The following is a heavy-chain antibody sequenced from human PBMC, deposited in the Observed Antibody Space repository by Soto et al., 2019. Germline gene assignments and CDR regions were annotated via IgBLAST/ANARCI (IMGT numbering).Heavy chain of an antibody. V-gene: IGHV3-33*01. CDR1: GFTFSSYG. CDR3: ARDREYSSSPNYYYYGMDF. Sequence: PGGSLRLSCAASGFTFSSYGMHWVRQAPGKGLEWVAVIWYDGSNKYYADSVKGRFTISRDNSKNTLYLQMNSLRAEDTAVYYCARDREYSSSPNYYYYGMDFWGQGTTVTVSS. CDR2: IWYDGSNK. D-gene: IGHD6-6*01. J-gene: IGHJ6*02.